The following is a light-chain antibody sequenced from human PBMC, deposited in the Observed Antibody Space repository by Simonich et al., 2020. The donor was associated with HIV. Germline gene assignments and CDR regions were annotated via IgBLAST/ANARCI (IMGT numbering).Light chain of an antibody. CDR1: QSITSY. V-gene: IGKV1-33*01. CDR2: DAS. Sequence: DIQMTQSPSSLSASVGDRVTITCRASQSITSYLNWYQQKSGKAPKVLIYDASNLETGVPLRFSGSRSGTNFTFTISSLQAEDIATYYCQQNDDLPLTFGGGTKVEIK. J-gene: IGKJ4*01. CDR3: QQNDDLPLT.